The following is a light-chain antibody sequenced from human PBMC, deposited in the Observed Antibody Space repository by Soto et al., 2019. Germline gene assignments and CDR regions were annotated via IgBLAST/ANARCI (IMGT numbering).Light chain of an antibody. V-gene: IGKV3-11*01. CDR1: QSVNNY. J-gene: IGKJ1*01. CDR2: DAS. CDR3: LQDYNYPRT. Sequence: EIVLTHSPATLSLSPLEIATLSFRASQSVNNYLAWYQQRPGQAPRLLIYDASYRATGIPARFSGSGSGTDFTLTISSLQPEDFATYYCLQDYNYPRTFGPGTKVDIK.